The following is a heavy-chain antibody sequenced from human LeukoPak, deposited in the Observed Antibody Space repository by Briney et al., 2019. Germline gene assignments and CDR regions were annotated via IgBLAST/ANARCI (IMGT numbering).Heavy chain of an antibody. D-gene: IGHD5-12*01. CDR2: INPNSGGT. J-gene: IGHJ5*02. V-gene: IGHV1-2*02. CDR1: GYTFTGYY. Sequence: ASVKVSCKASGYTFTGYYMHWVRQAPGQGLEWMGWINPNSGGTNYAQKFQGRVTMTRDTSISTAYMELSRLRSDDTAVYYCARTQKWLLSDWFDPWGQGTLVTVSS. CDR3: ARTQKWLLSDWFDP.